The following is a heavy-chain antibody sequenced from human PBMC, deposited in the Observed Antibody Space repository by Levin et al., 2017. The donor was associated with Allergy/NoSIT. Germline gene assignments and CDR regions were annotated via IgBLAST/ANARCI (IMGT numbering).Heavy chain of an antibody. J-gene: IGHJ6*02. Sequence: GESLKISCAASGFTFSSYAMSWVRQAPGKGLEWVSAISGSGGSTYYADSVKGRFTISRDNSKNTLYLQMNSLRAEDTAVYYCAKVESAVAGYYYYYYDGMDVWGQGTTVTVSS. CDR3: AKVESAVAGYYYYYYDGMDV. CDR2: ISGSGGST. CDR1: GFTFSSYA. D-gene: IGHD6-19*01. V-gene: IGHV3-23*01.